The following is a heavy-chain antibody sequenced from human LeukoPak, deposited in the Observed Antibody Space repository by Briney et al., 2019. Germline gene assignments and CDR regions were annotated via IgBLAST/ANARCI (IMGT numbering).Heavy chain of an antibody. CDR3: ARVIRRQSYYDSSGYWGIDY. D-gene: IGHD3-22*01. CDR1: GFTFSSYA. V-gene: IGHV3-30*01. J-gene: IGHJ4*02. Sequence: GGSLRLSCAASGFTFSSYAMHWVRQAPGKGLEWVAVISYDGSNKYYADSVKGRFTISRDNSKNTLYLRMNSLRAEDTAVYYCARVIRRQSYYDSSGYWGIDYWGQGTLVTVSS. CDR2: ISYDGSNK.